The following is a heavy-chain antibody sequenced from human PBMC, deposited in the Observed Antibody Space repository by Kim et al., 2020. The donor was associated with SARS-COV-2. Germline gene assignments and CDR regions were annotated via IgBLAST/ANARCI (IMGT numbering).Heavy chain of an antibody. CDR2: FSGRGGDT. D-gene: IGHD3-10*01. CDR3: AKVVLARGDNAMDC. V-gene: IGHV3-23*01. Sequence: GGSLRLSCAASGFTVENFAMNWVRQAPGKGLEWVSTFSGRGGDTYYADSVKGRFTISRDTSKNTVYLQMTSLRAEDTAVYYCAKVVLARGDNAMDCWGQGTLVTVSS. CDR1: GFTVENFA. J-gene: IGHJ4*02.